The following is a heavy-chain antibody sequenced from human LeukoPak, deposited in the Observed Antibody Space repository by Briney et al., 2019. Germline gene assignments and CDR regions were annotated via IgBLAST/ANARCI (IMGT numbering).Heavy chain of an antibody. J-gene: IGHJ5*02. CDR3: ARGENTWRNWLDP. Sequence: ASVKGFCKASGYTFTSYYIHWGGQAPGQGLEWMGIINPSGGSISYAQKFQGRVTMTRDTSTSTVYMEMSSLRSDDTAVYYCARGENTWRNWLDPWGLGTLVTVSS. V-gene: IGHV1-46*01. CDR1: GYTFTSYY. D-gene: IGHD2/OR15-2a*01. CDR2: INPSGGSI.